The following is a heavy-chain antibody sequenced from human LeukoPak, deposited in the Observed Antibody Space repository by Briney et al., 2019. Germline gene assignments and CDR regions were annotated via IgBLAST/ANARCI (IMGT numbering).Heavy chain of an antibody. CDR1: TFSFSNYE. CDR3: AKNRGGSYYSGSDY. V-gene: IGHV3-23*01. Sequence: GGSLRLSCAASTFSFSNYEMNWVRQAPGKGLEWVSAVRGSDAGTSYADSVKGRFTISRDNSKNTLYLQMNSLRAEDTAVYYCAKNRGGSYYSGSDYWGQGTLVTVSS. CDR2: VRGSDAGT. D-gene: IGHD1-26*01. J-gene: IGHJ4*02.